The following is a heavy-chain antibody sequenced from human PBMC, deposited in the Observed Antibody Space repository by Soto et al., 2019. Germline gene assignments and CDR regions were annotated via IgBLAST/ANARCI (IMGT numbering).Heavy chain of an antibody. D-gene: IGHD1-26*01. CDR2: ISWNSGSI. V-gene: IGHV3-9*01. CDR1: GFTFDDYA. Sequence: GGSLRLSCAASGFTFDDYAMHWVRQAPGKGLEWVSGISWNSGSIGYADSVKGRFTISRDNAKNSLYLQMNSLRAEDTALYYCAKAKLGPGVGATWTAGYYFDYWGQGTLVTVSS. CDR3: AKAKLGPGVGATWTAGYYFDY. J-gene: IGHJ4*02.